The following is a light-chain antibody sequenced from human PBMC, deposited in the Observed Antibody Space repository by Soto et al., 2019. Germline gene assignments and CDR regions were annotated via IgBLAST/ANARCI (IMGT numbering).Light chain of an antibody. CDR2: GAS. V-gene: IGKV3D-15*01. Sequence: EIVLTQSPGTLSLSPGDRATLSCRASQSVNSNFLAWYQQKPGQAPRLLIYGASSRATGIPDTFSGSGSGTEFTLTISSLQSEDFAVYYCQQYNNWPPVTFGPGTKVDI. CDR1: QSVNSN. J-gene: IGKJ3*01. CDR3: QQYNNWPPVT.